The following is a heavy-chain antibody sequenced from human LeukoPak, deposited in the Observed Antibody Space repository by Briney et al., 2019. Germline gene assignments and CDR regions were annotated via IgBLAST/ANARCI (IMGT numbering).Heavy chain of an antibody. J-gene: IGHJ4*02. CDR1: GFTVSSNY. Sequence: GGSLRLSCAAPGFTVSSNYMSWLRQAPGKGLEWISYISSSGSADYYADSVQGRFTVSRDNAKSSLYLQMNSLRAEDTAVYYCARTQKYYDLWSGMNWGQGTLVTVSS. V-gene: IGHV3-11*04. CDR2: ISSSGSAD. CDR3: ARTQKYYDLWSGMN. D-gene: IGHD3-3*01.